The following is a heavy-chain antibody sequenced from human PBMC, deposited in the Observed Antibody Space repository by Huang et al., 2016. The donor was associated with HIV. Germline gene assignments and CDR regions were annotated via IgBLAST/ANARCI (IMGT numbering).Heavy chain of an antibody. J-gene: IGHJ4*02. D-gene: IGHD5-18*01. CDR1: GYGFSSYW. CDR3: ARQVDGFRSHFDF. Sequence: EVLLVQSGAELKEPGESLKISCKASGYGFSSYWIGWVRQKPGKGLEWMGIIYPRDPETKYSPPFDGQVTISADKSTRTAYLQWESLKAPDTAIYFCARQVDGFRSHFDFWGQGTLVSVSS. CDR2: IYPRDPET. V-gene: IGHV5-51*01.